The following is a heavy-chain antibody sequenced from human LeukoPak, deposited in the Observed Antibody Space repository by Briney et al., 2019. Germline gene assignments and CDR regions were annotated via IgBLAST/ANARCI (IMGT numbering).Heavy chain of an antibody. D-gene: IGHD2-21*02. CDR1: GITLSNYG. J-gene: IGHJ4*02. V-gene: IGHV3-23*01. CDR3: AKDHPPNCGGDCYLDY. Sequence: GGSLRLSCAVSGITLSNYGMSWVRQAPGKGLEWVAGISDSGGRTNYADSVKGRFTISRDNSKNTLYLQMNSLRAEDTAVYYCAKDHPPNCGGDCYLDYWGQGTLVTVSS. CDR2: ISDSGGRT.